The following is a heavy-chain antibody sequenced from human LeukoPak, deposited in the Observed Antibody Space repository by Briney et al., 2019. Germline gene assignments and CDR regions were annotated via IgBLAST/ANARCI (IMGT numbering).Heavy chain of an antibody. Sequence: PGGSLRLSCAASGFIVSHNYMTWVRQAPGKGLEWISVIYIDGTTYYADSVKGRFTISRDNAKNSLYLRMNSLRAEDTAVYYCARDNPSQRSYDFWSGYYTPSFDYWGQGTLVTVSS. V-gene: IGHV3-53*01. D-gene: IGHD3-3*01. CDR1: GFIVSHNY. CDR3: ARDNPSQRSYDFWSGYYTPSFDY. J-gene: IGHJ4*02. CDR2: IYIDGTT.